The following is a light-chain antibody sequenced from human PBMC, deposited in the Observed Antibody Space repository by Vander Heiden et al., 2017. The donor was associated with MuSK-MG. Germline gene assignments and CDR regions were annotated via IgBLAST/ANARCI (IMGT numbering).Light chain of an antibody. V-gene: IGKV3-15*01. CDR1: QSVNTN. Sequence: EVVMTQSPATLSVSPGERATLSCRASQSVNTNLAWYQQKLGQAPRLLIYGASIRATGIPARFSGSGSGTEFTLTISSLQPEDFAAYYCQQYSNWPPLTFGGGIKVEMK. CDR2: GAS. CDR3: QQYSNWPPLT. J-gene: IGKJ4*01.